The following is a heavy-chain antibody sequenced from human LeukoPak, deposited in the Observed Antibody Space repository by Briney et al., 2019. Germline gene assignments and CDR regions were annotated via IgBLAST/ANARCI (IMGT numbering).Heavy chain of an antibody. J-gene: IGHJ4*02. CDR1: GFTFSHYA. V-gene: IGHV3-23*01. Sequence: GGSLRLSCAASGFTFSHYAMNWVRQAPGKGLEWVSSITGRGDTTHYADSVKGRFTISRDNSKNTLYLQMNSLRAEDTAVYYCAKKMEIVVVPAATIDYWGQGTLVTVSS. CDR3: AKKMEIVVVPAATIDY. D-gene: IGHD2-2*03. CDR2: ITGRGDTT.